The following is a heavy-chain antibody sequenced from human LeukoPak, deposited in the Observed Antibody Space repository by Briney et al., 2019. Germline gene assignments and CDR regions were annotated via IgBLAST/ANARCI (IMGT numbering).Heavy chain of an antibody. J-gene: IGHJ5*02. CDR1: GGPISSGDYY. V-gene: IGHV4-30-4*01. CDR2: MYYSGST. CDR3: ARPYYYDSRIDP. Sequence: SETLSLTCTVSGGPISSGDYYWSWIRQPPGKGLEWIAYMYYSGSTYYNPSLKSRVTMSADTSKNQLSLKLSSVTAADTAVYYCARPYYYDSRIDPWGQGILVTVSS. D-gene: IGHD3-22*01.